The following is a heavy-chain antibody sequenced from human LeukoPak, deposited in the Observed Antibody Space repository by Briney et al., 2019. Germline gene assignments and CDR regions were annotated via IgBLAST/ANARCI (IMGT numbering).Heavy chain of an antibody. V-gene: IGHV4-4*02. J-gene: IGHJ2*01. CDR1: GGSISSSNW. Sequence: SETLSLTCAVSGGSISSSNWWSWVRQPPGKGLEWIGEIYHSGSTNYNPSLKSRVTISVDKSKNQFSLKLSSVTAADTAVYYCARDKSSSWDWYFDLWGRGTLVTVSS. CDR3: ARDKSSSWDWYFDL. D-gene: IGHD6-13*01. CDR2: IYHSGST.